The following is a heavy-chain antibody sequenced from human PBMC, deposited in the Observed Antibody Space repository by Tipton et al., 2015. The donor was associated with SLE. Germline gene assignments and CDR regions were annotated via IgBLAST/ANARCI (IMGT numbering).Heavy chain of an antibody. V-gene: IGHV3-23*01. Sequence: SLRLSCAASGFTFSSYSMNWVRQAPGKGLEWVSAISGSGGDTDYADSVKGRFTISRDNSKNTLYLQMNSLRAEDTAVYYCAKDHGRGLAAAGTLGVVDYWGQGTLVTVSS. J-gene: IGHJ4*02. CDR1: GFTFSSYS. D-gene: IGHD6-13*01. CDR2: ISGSGGDT. CDR3: AKDHGRGLAAAGTLGVVDY.